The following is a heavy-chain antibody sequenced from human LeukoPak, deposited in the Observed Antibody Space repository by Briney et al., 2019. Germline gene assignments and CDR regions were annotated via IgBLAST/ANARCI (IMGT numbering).Heavy chain of an antibody. Sequence: GGSLRLSCAGAGFTFSSYAMHWVRQAPGKGLEWVAVISYDGSNKYYADSVKGRFTISRDNSKNTLYLQMNSLRAEDTAVYYCASFEWLGELSNLDYWGQGTLVTVSS. V-gene: IGHV3-30*04. CDR3: ASFEWLGELSNLDY. J-gene: IGHJ4*02. D-gene: IGHD3-10*01. CDR2: ISYDGSNK. CDR1: GFTFSSYA.